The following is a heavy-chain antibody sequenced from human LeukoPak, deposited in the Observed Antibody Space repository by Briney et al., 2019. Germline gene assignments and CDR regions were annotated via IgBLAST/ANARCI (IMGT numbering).Heavy chain of an antibody. CDR1: SVSISTYY. Sequence: SETLSFTCTVSSVSISTYYWSWIRQPPGKGLEGIGYIYYKGNTNYNPSPRSRVTISFDTPKNQFSLKLSSVTAADTAVYYCARSGRPTSWFDPWGQGTLVTVSS. CDR2: IYYKGNT. J-gene: IGHJ5*02. V-gene: IGHV4-59*01. CDR3: ARSGRPTSWFDP. D-gene: IGHD5-12*01.